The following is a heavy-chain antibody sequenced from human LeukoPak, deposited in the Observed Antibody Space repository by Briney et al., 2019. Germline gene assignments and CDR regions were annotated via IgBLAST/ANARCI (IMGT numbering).Heavy chain of an antibody. V-gene: IGHV1-69*05. D-gene: IGHD3-22*01. Sequence: GSSVKVSCKASGGTFSSYAISWVRQAPGQGLEWMGRIIPIFGTANYAQKLQGRVTITTDESTSTAYMELSSLRSEDTAVYYCARAYYYDSSGYYGAFDIWGQGTMVTVSS. CDR3: ARAYYYDSSGYYGAFDI. CDR2: IIPIFGTA. J-gene: IGHJ3*02. CDR1: GGTFSSYA.